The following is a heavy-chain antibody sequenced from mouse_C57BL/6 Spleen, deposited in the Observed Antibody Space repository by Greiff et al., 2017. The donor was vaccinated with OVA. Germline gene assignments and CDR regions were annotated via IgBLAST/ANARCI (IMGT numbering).Heavy chain of an antibody. J-gene: IGHJ3*01. V-gene: IGHV3-1*01. CDR3: ARDYYGSSLAY. D-gene: IGHD1-1*01. CDR2: LSYSGRT. CDR1: GYSITSGYD. Sequence: VQLQQSGPGMVKPSQSLSLPCTVTGYSITSGYDWHWIRHFPGNKLEWLGYLSYSGRTNYNPSLKSRITITHDTSKNLFFLKLNSVTTEDTATYYGARDYYGSSLAYWGQGTLVTVSA.